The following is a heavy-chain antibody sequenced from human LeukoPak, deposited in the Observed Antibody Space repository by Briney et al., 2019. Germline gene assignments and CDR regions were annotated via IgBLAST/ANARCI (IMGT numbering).Heavy chain of an antibody. CDR3: ARGPLQWLGIGVNDY. CDR1: GYIFTSYG. CDR2: ISAYNGNT. D-gene: IGHD6-19*01. V-gene: IGHV1-18*01. J-gene: IGHJ4*02. Sequence: ASVKVSCKASGYIFTSYGFSWVRQAPGQGLEWMGWISAYNGNTDYPQKLQGRVTLTTDTSTSTAYMELRSLSSDDTAVYYCARGPLQWLGIGVNDYWGQGTLVTVSS.